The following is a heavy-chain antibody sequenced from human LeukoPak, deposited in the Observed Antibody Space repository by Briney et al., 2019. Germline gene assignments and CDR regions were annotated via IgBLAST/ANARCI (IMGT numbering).Heavy chain of an antibody. D-gene: IGHD3-10*01. Sequence: SETLSLTCTVSGGSLRNYYWSWIRQPPGKGLEWIGYIYYSGSTNSNPSLKSRVTISVDTSKNQFSLKLTSVTAADTAVYYCARYGSGTYPFDYWGQGTLVVVSS. CDR1: GGSLRNYY. CDR3: ARYGSGTYPFDY. CDR2: IYYSGST. J-gene: IGHJ4*02. V-gene: IGHV4-59*01.